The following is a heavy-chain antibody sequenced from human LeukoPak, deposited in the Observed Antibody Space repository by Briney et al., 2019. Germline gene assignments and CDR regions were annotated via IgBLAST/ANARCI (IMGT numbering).Heavy chain of an antibody. CDR3: AREGIAVADTYYYYYMDV. J-gene: IGHJ6*03. Sequence: PSQTLSLTCTVSGGSISSGSYYWSWIRQPAGKGLEWIGRIYTSGSTNYNPSLKSRVTISVDTTENQFSSRLRSVTAADTAVYYCAREGIAVADTYYYYYMDVWGKGTSVTVSS. D-gene: IGHD6-19*01. CDR2: IYTSGST. V-gene: IGHV4-61*02. CDR1: GGSISSGSYY.